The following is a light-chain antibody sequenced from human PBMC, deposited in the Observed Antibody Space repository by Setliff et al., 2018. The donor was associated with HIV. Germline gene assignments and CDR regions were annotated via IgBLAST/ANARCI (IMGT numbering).Light chain of an antibody. J-gene: IGLJ1*01. CDR2: TNY. V-gene: IGLV1-44*01. CDR1: NSNIGSNA. CDR3: AAWDASLNGYV. Sequence: QSALTQPPSASGTPGQRVTISCSGTNSNIGSNAVNWYQQLPGTAPKLLIYTNYQRPSGVPDRFSGSKSGTSASLAISGLQSEDEADYYCAAWDASLNGYVFGAGTKATVL.